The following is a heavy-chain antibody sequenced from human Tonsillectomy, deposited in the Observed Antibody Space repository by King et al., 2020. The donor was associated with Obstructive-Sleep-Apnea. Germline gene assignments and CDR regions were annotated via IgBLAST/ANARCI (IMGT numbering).Heavy chain of an antibody. CDR1: GFTFSTYG. J-gene: IGHJ6*02. D-gene: IGHD2-8*02. CDR3: AKDLSYGWSGSHSMDV. V-gene: IGHV3-33*06. Sequence: VKLVESGGGVVQPGRSLRLSCAASGFTFSTYGMHWVRQAPGKGLEWVAIIWYDGTNKYYADSVKGRFTFSRDNSKNTLYPQMNSLRAEDTAVYYCAKDLSYGWSGSHSMDVWGQGTTVTVSS. CDR2: IWYDGTNK.